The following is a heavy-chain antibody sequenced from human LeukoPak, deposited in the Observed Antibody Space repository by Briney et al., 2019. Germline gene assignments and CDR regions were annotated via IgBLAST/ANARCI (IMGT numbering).Heavy chain of an antibody. D-gene: IGHD2-21*02. CDR1: GYTFTSYA. CDR3: AKGSRGSCRGAYCYSFDN. J-gene: IGHJ4*02. Sequence: SCKASGYTFTSYAMNWVRQAPGQGLDWVAVISNDGSNKYYADSVKGRFTPSRDSSKNTLYLQMNRLRVEDTAVYYWAKGSRGSCRGAYCYSFDNWGQGAVVTVSS. CDR2: ISNDGSNK. V-gene: IGHV3-30*04.